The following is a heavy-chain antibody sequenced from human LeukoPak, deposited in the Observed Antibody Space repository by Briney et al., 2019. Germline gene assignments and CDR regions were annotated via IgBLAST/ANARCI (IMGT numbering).Heavy chain of an antibody. Sequence: SETLSLTCAVSGGSISSGGYSWSWIRQPPGKGLEWIGYIYHSGSTYYNPSLKSRVTISVDRSKNQFSLKLSSVTAADTAVYYCARESGYDPLDAFDIWGQGTMVTVSS. CDR1: GGSISSGGYS. J-gene: IGHJ3*02. CDR3: ARESGYDPLDAFDI. D-gene: IGHD5-12*01. CDR2: IYHSGST. V-gene: IGHV4-30-2*01.